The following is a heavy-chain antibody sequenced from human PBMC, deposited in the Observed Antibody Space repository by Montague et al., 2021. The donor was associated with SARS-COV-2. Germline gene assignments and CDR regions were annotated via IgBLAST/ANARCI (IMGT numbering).Heavy chain of an antibody. CDR1: GFPFSNYA. Sequence: SLSLSFSASGFPFSNYAMSWVRQAPGKGLEWVSVIYNDDSSTYYADSVKGRFTISRDNSKNTLYLQMNSLRAEDTAVYYCAKSRHEAKGPFDYWGQGTLVTVSS. CDR2: IYNDDSST. V-gene: IGHV3-23*03. CDR3: AKSRHEAKGPFDY. J-gene: IGHJ4*02. D-gene: IGHD6-6*01.